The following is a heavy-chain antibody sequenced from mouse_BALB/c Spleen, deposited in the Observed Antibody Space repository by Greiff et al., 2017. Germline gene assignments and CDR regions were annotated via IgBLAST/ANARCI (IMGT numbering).Heavy chain of an antibody. Sequence: VHVKQSGAELVKPGASVKLSCTASGFNIKDTYMHWVKQRPEQGLEWIGRIDPANGNTKYDPKFQGKATITADTSSNTAYLQLSSLTSEDTAVYYCAPYVGYAMDYWGQGTSVTVSS. V-gene: IGHV14-3*02. CDR3: APYVGYAMDY. D-gene: IGHD1-1*02. CDR2: IDPANGNT. J-gene: IGHJ4*01. CDR1: GFNIKDTY.